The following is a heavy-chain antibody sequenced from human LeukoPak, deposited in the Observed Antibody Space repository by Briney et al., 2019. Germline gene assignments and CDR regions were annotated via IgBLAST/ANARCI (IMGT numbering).Heavy chain of an antibody. J-gene: IGHJ4*02. Sequence: SVKVSCKASGGTFSSYAISWVRQAPGQGLEWMGGIIPIFGTANYAQKFQGRVTITTDESTSTAYMELSSLRSEDTAVYYCARDPGGCDSSGYFDYWGQGTLVTVSS. CDR1: GGTFSSYA. V-gene: IGHV1-69*05. CDR2: IIPIFGTA. D-gene: IGHD3-22*01. CDR3: ARDPGGCDSSGYFDY.